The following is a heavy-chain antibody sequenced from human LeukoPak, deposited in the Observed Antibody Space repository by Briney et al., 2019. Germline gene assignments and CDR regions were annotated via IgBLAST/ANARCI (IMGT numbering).Heavy chain of an antibody. D-gene: IGHD3-22*01. CDR1: GGSISSYY. Sequence: SETLSLTCTVSGGSISSYYWSWIRQPPGKGLEWIGNIYYSGSTNYNPSLKSRVTISVDTSRNQFSLKLSSVTAADTAVYYCTRGSIAYYYMDVWGKGTTVTISS. CDR3: TRGSIAYYYMDV. CDR2: IYYSGST. J-gene: IGHJ6*03. V-gene: IGHV4-59*01.